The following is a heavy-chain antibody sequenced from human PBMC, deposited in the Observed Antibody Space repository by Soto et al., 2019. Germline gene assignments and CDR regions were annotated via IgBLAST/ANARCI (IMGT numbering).Heavy chain of an antibody. J-gene: IGHJ6*02. CDR1: GGSISSSNW. V-gene: IGHV4-4*02. CDR2: IYHSGST. Sequence: QVQLQESGPGLVKPSGTLSLTCAVSGGSISSSNWWSWGRQPPGKGREWIGDIYHSGSTNYNPSLKRRVTIAVDKSKNQFSLKLSSVTAADPAVYYCARGPLRTVTPSNYYSSYCMDVWGQGTPVTVAS. CDR3: ARGPLRTVTPSNYYSSYCMDV. D-gene: IGHD4-17*01.